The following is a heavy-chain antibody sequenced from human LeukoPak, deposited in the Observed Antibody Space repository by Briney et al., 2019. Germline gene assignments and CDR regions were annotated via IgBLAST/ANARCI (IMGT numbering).Heavy chain of an antibody. CDR1: GFPFSSYP. CDR3: ATLSDAIAAAGTRNY. CDR2: ITASGDST. Sequence: GGPLRLSCAGSGFPFSSYPISWVRQPPGKGLEWVSAITASGDSTYSADSVKGRFTISRDNSKNMLHLQMSSLRAEDTAVYYCATLSDAIAAAGTRNYWGQGTLVTVSS. V-gene: IGHV3-23*01. D-gene: IGHD6-13*01. J-gene: IGHJ4*02.